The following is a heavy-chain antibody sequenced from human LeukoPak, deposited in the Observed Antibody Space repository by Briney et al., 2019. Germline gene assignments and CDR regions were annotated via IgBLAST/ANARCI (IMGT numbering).Heavy chain of an antibody. Sequence: TGGSLRLSCVASGFTFDDYAMHWVRQAPGKGLEWVSLISGDGGSTYYADSVKGRFTISRDNAKNSLYLQMNSLRAEDTAVYYCARGAPPDYWGQGTLVTVSS. V-gene: IGHV3-43*02. J-gene: IGHJ4*02. CDR3: ARGAPPDY. CDR1: GFTFDDYA. CDR2: ISGDGGST.